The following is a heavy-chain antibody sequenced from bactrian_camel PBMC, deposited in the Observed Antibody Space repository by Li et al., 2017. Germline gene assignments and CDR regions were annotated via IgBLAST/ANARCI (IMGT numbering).Heavy chain of an antibody. Sequence: HVQLVESGGGLVQTGRSLRLSCAASGYTVSTGYMAWFRQAPGKEREGVAAIDTAGAPTYTYSVQGRFTISRDDVKNILYLQMNSLKTDDTGVYYCATDLMVTTGEYTYWGQGTQVTVS. J-gene: IGHJ4*01. D-gene: IGHD5*01. CDR2: IDTAGAP. V-gene: IGHV3S53*01. CDR3: ATDLMVTTGEYTY. CDR1: GYTVSTGY.